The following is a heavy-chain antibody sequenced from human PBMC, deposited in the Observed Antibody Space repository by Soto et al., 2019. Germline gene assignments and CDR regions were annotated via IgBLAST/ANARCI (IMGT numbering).Heavy chain of an antibody. D-gene: IGHD6-19*01. CDR1: GFTFSSYA. Sequence: QVQLVESGGGVVQPGRSLRLSCAASGFTFSSYAMHWVRQAPGKGLEWVAVISYDGSNKYYADSGKGRFTISRDNSKNPLYLQMNSLRAEDTAVYYCARVIGYEQWLFDAFDIWGQGTMVTVSS. V-gene: IGHV3-30-3*01. CDR3: ARVIGYEQWLFDAFDI. CDR2: ISYDGSNK. J-gene: IGHJ3*02.